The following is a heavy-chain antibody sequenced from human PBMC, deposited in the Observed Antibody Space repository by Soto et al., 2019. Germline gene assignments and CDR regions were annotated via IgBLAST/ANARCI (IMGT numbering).Heavy chain of an antibody. Sequence: EVQLVESGGGLVQPGGSLRLSCAASGFTFSKYWMHWVRQAPGKGLAWVSRLGSDASTTNYADSVKGRLTISRDNAKHTLYLQMTSLRAEDTAGYYCARRYCSGGSCYPNWYFDLLGRGTLVTVSS. V-gene: IGHV3-74*01. CDR1: GFTFSKYW. J-gene: IGHJ2*01. CDR2: LGSDASTT. D-gene: IGHD2-15*01. CDR3: ARRYCSGGSCYPNWYFDL.